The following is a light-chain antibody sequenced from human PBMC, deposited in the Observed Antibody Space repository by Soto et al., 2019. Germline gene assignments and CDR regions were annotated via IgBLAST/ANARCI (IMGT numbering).Light chain of an antibody. CDR1: QSISTW. V-gene: IGKV1-5*01. CDR2: GAS. J-gene: IGKJ1*01. Sequence: DIQMTQSPSTLSASVGDRVTITCRASQSISTWLAWYQQKPGKAPKLLIYGASSLESGVPSRFSGSGSGTEFTLTISSLQPEDFASYYCQQYNSYSTFGQGTKVDIK. CDR3: QQYNSYST.